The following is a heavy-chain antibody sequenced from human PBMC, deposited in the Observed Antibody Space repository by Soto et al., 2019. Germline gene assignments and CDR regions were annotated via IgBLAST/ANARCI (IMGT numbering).Heavy chain of an antibody. Sequence: LVQSGDEVKRPGTSVKVSCEASGYAFVHYSLHWVRQAPGQRLEWMGWINSGNGNTKYSEKFRGRLSLKTDTSATTVYMEMSSLISADTAVYFCARDMMGARKAFDVWDQGTMVTVSS. J-gene: IGHJ3*01. V-gene: IGHV1-3*01. D-gene: IGHD1-26*01. CDR2: INSGNGNT. CDR3: ARDMMGARKAFDV. CDR1: GYAFVHYS.